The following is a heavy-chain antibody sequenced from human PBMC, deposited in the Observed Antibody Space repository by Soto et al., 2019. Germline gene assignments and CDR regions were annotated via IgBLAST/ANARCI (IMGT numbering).Heavy chain of an antibody. D-gene: IGHD5-12*01. V-gene: IGHV3-21*01. CDR3: ARDRYNGYAGEHGLDV. Sequence: EVQLVESGGGLVKPGGSLRLSCAVSGFTFSSHSMSWVRQAPGKGLECVSYISSSDTYIHYADSVKGRFIISIDDATRSLYMQMNSLRVDDTAVYYCARDRYNGYAGEHGLDVWGQGTMVTVSS. CDR1: GFTFSSHS. CDR2: ISSSDTYI. J-gene: IGHJ3*01.